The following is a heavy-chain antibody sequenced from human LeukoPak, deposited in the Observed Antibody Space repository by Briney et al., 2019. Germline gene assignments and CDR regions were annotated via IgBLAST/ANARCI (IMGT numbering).Heavy chain of an antibody. CDR2: INAGNGNT. V-gene: IGHV1-3*01. D-gene: IGHD3-22*01. Sequence: GASVKVSCKASGYTFTSYAMHWVRQAPGQRLEWMGWINAGNGNTKYSQKLQGRVTMTTDTSTSTAYMELRSLRSDDTAVYYCARDLPHGYYDSSGYPYWGQGTLVTVSS. CDR3: ARDLPHGYYDSSGYPY. J-gene: IGHJ4*02. CDR1: GYTFTSYA.